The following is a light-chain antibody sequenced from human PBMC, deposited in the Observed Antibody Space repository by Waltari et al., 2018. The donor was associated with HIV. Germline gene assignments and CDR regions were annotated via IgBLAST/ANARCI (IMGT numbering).Light chain of an antibody. CDR1: SSDVGGYNL. CDR3: CAYAGSTAYVI. J-gene: IGLJ2*01. CDR2: EVS. V-gene: IGLV2-23*02. Sequence: QSALTQPASVSGSPGQSITISCTGTSSDVGGYNLVSWYQQHPGKAPKPMIYEVSKRPSGGSNRFSGSRSGNTASLTISGLQAEDEADYFCCAYAGSTAYVIFGGGTKLTVL.